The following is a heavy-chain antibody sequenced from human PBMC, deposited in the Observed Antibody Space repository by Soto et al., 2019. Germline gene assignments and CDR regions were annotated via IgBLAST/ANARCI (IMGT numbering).Heavy chain of an antibody. J-gene: IGHJ4*02. V-gene: IGHV1-46*01. Sequence: GASVKVSCKASGYTFTSYYMHWVRQAPGQGLEWMGIINPSGGSTSYAQKFQGRVTMTRDTSTSTVYMELSSLRSEDTAVYYCARDIGGERYFDWQNPFGNFDYWGQGTLVTVSS. CDR2: INPSGGST. D-gene: IGHD3-9*01. CDR1: GYTFTSYY. CDR3: ARDIGGERYFDWQNPFGNFDY.